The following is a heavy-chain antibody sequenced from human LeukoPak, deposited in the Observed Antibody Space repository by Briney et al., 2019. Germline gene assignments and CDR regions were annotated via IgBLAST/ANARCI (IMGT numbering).Heavy chain of an antibody. CDR1: GFTFDDYA. CDR3: AKDGDVWDTIFGVDHYYYYGMDV. V-gene: IGHV3-9*01. D-gene: IGHD3-3*01. Sequence: QPGGSLRLSCAASGFTFDDYAMHWVRQAPGKGLEWVSGISWNSGSIGYADSVKGRFTIPRDNAKNSLYLQMNSLRAEDTALYYCAKDGDVWDTIFGVDHYYYYGMDVWGQGTTVTVSS. CDR2: ISWNSGSI. J-gene: IGHJ6*02.